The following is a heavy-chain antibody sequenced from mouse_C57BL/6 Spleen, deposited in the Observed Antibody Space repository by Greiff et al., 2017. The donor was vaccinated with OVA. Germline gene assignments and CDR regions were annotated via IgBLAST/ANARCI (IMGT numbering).Heavy chain of an antibody. CDR3: ATHYYGSSHPRYYFDY. CDR1: GYTFTDYY. V-gene: IGHV1-26*01. CDR2: INPNNGGT. D-gene: IGHD1-1*01. Sequence: VQLQQSGPELVKPGASVKISCKASGYTFTDYYMNWVKQSHGKSLEWIGDINPNNGGTSYNQKFKGKATLTVDKSSSTAYMELRSLTSEDSAVYYWATHYYGSSHPRYYFDYWGQGTTLTVSS. J-gene: IGHJ2*01.